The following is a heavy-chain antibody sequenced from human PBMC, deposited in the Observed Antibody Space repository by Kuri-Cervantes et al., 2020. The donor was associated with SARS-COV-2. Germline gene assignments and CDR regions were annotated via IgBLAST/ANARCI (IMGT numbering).Heavy chain of an antibody. CDR3: ARDPGAPGGDLYFDY. V-gene: IGHV3-48*02. D-gene: IGHD3-3*01. CDR2: ISRSSSNI. Sequence: GESLKISCAASGFSFSSYIMNWVRQAPGKGLEWVSYISRSSSNIYYADSVDGRFTISRDNAKNSLYLQMHSLRDEDTAVYFCARDPGAPGGDLYFDYWGQGTLVTVSS. J-gene: IGHJ4*02. CDR1: GFSFSSYI.